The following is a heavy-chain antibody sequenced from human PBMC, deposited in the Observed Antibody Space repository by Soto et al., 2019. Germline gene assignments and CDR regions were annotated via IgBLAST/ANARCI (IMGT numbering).Heavy chain of an antibody. CDR2: ISTSSSYT. J-gene: IGHJ4*02. CDR3: ARAQGSSGSYFFDY. D-gene: IGHD1-26*01. Sequence: QVQLVESGGGLVKPGGSLRLSCAASGFSFSDFYMSWIRQAPGKGLDWVSYISTSSSYTSSADSVKGRLTISRDNAKNSLYLQMNSLRAEDTAVYYCARAQGSSGSYFFDYWGQGTLVTVSS. V-gene: IGHV3-11*06. CDR1: GFSFSDFY.